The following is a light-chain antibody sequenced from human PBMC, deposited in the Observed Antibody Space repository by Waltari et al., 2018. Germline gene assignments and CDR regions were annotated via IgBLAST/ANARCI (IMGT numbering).Light chain of an antibody. V-gene: IGLV7-43*01. Sequence: VTLTCASSTGAVTSGYFPIWFQQKPGQAPRPLIYSTSNKHSWTPARFSGSLLGDKAALTLSAVQPEDEAEYYCLLYHKDAQLWVFGGGTTLTVL. J-gene: IGLJ3*02. CDR2: STS. CDR1: TGAVTSGYF. CDR3: LLYHKDAQLWV.